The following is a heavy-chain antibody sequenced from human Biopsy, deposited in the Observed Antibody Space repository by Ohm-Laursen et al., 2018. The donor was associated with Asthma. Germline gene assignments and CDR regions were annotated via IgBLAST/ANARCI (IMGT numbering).Heavy chain of an antibody. CDR1: GFRFNSYA. Sequence: SLRLSCTASGFRFNSYAVSWVRQAPGKGPERVSTISASGNSTYYGDSVKGRFTISRDNSKSTLFLHMNSLRADDTAVYYCAKGMDTFDIWGQGTLVTVSS. CDR3: AKGMDTFDI. J-gene: IGHJ3*02. CDR2: ISASGNST. D-gene: IGHD5-18*01. V-gene: IGHV3-23*01.